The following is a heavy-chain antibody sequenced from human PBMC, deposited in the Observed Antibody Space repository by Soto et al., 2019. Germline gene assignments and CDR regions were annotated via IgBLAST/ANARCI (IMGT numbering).Heavy chain of an antibody. Sequence: QVQLQESGPGLVKPSQTLSLTCTVSGGSISSGGYYWSWIRQHPGKGLEWIGYIYYIGSTYYNPSLKSRVTISVDTSKNQFALKLSSVTAADTAVYYCARVGIEAAAPPDYWGQGTLVTVSS. J-gene: IGHJ4*02. V-gene: IGHV4-31*03. CDR2: IYYIGST. CDR1: GGSISSGGYY. CDR3: ARVGIEAAAPPDY. D-gene: IGHD6-13*01.